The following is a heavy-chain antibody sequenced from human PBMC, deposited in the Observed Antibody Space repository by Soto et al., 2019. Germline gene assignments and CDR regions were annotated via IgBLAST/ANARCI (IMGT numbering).Heavy chain of an antibody. CDR3: ARDRRQYYYFDY. Sequence: QVQLVQSGAEVKKPGSSVKVSCKASGGTFSSYAISWVRHAPGQGLEWMGGIIPIFGTANYAQKFQGRVTLTAEESTRTAYMELSLLRSEDTAVEYCARDRRQYYYFDYWGKGTLVTVSS. CDR2: IIPIFGTA. V-gene: IGHV1-69*12. CDR1: GGTFSSYA. J-gene: IGHJ4*02.